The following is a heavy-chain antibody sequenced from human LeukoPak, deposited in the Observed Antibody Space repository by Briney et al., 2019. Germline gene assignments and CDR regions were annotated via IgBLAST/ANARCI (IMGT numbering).Heavy chain of an antibody. CDR2: INPNSGGT. CDR3: ARRSGGPRGAFDI. CDR1: GYTFTGYY. Sequence: ASVKVSCKASGYTFTGYYMHWVRQAPGQGLEWMGWINPNSGGTNYAQKFQGRVTMTRDTSISTAYMELSRLRSGDTAVYYCARRSGGPRGAFDIWGQGTMVTVSS. V-gene: IGHV1-2*02. D-gene: IGHD3-3*01. J-gene: IGHJ3*02.